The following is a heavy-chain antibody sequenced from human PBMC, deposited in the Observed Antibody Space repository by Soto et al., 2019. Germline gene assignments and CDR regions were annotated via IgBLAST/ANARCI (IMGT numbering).Heavy chain of an antibody. CDR1: GDSVSSNSAA. Sequence: SQTLSLTCAISGDSVSSNSAAWNWIRQSPSRGLEWLGRTYYRSKWYNDYAVSVKSRITINPDTSKNQFSLQLNSVTPEDTAVYYSATGRGHAGGPNWFDTWGQGTLVTVSS. CDR2: TYYRSKWYN. CDR3: ATGRGHAGGPNWFDT. J-gene: IGHJ5*02. V-gene: IGHV6-1*01. D-gene: IGHD3-10*01.